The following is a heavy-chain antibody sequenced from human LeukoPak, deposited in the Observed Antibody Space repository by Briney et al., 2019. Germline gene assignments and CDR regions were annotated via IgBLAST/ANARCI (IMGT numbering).Heavy chain of an antibody. CDR1: GVSISSTNYF. CDR3: FADRGGDQGDS. J-gene: IGHJ4*02. V-gene: IGHV4-39*07. D-gene: IGHD3-16*01. Sequence: SETLSLTCSVSGVSISSTNYFWGWLRQPPGKGLEWIGGLLYSGFTYYHPSLKSRVSISVDTSKNQFSLKLTSVTAADTAVYSCFADRGGDQGDSWGQGTLVTVSS. CDR2: LLYSGFT.